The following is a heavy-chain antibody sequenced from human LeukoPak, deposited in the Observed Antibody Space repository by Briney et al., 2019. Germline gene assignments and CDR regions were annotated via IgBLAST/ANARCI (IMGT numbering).Heavy chain of an antibody. CDR1: GFTFDDYA. D-gene: IGHD3-3*01. V-gene: IGHV3-9*01. Sequence: GRSLRLSCAASGFTFDDYAMHWVRQAPGKGLEWVSGISWNSGSIGYADSVKGRFTISRDNAKNSLYLQMNSLRAEDTALYYCAKGRVGSSTSNDFWSGYYFDYWGQGTLVTVSS. CDR2: ISWNSGSI. J-gene: IGHJ4*02. CDR3: AKGRVGSSTSNDFWSGYYFDY.